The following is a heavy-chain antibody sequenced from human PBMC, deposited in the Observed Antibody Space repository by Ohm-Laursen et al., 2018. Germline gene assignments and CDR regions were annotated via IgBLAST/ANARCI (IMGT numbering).Heavy chain of an antibody. V-gene: IGHV4-59*01. J-gene: IGHJ4*02. CDR1: GGSISSYY. Sequence: GTLSLTCTVSGGSISSYYWSWIRQPPGKGLEWIGYIYYSGSTNYNPSLKSRVTISVDTSKNQFSLKLSSVTAADTAVYYCARAQGDSSGSRFGEFDYWGQRTLVTVSS. CDR2: IYYSGST. D-gene: IGHD3-22*01. CDR3: ARAQGDSSGSRFGEFDY.